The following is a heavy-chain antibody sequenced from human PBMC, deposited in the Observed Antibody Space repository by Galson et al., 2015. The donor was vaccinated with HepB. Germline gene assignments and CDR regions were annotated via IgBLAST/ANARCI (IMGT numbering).Heavy chain of an antibody. V-gene: IGHV1-69*13. CDR2: IIPIFGTA. D-gene: IGHD6-13*01. CDR1: GGTFSSYA. J-gene: IGHJ5*02. CDR3: AGCIKSSSWYNWFDP. Sequence: SVKVSCKASGGTFSSYAISWVRQAPGQGLEWMGGIIPIFGTANYAQKFQGRVTITADESTSTAYMELSSLRSEDTAVYYCAGCIKSSSWYNWFDPWGQGTLVTVSS.